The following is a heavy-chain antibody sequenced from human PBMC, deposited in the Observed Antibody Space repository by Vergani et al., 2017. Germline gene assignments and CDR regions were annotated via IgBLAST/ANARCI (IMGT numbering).Heavy chain of an antibody. CDR2: VSWNSETI. V-gene: IGHV3-9*01. CDR1: GFRFDEYA. D-gene: IGHD3-10*01. J-gene: IGHJ6*02. Sequence: EEKLVESGGGLVQPGRSLRLSCEASGFRFDEYAMHWVRRVPGKGLEWVSGVSWNSETIRYADSVKGRFTISRDTSKNTLYLQMNSLRAEDTAVYYCAKPRVRGDNYGMDVWGQGTTVTVSS. CDR3: AKPRVRGDNYGMDV.